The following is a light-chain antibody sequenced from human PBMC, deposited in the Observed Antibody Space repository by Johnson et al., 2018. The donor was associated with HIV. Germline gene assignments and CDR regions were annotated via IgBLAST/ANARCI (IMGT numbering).Light chain of an antibody. Sequence: QPLLTQPPSVSAAPGQKVTISCSGSSSNIGNNYVSWYQQLPGRAPKLLIYDNNKRPSGIPDRFSGSKSGTSATLGITGLQTGDEADYYCGTWDSSLRVGFLGTGSKVTVL. CDR2: DNN. CDR1: SSNIGNNY. CDR3: GTWDSSLRVGF. V-gene: IGLV1-51*01. J-gene: IGLJ1*01.